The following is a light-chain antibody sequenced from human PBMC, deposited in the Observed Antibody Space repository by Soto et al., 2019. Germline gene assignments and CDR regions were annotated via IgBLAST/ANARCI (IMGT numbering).Light chain of an antibody. CDR3: QQYYSYPRT. J-gene: IGKJ1*01. CDR1: QGISSY. V-gene: IGKV1-8*01. Sequence: AIRMTQSPSSFSASTGDSVTITCRASQGISSYLAWYQQNPGKAPKLLIYAASTLQSGVPSRFSGSGSGTDFTLTISCLQSEDFATYYCQQYYSYPRTVGQGTKVEIK. CDR2: AAS.